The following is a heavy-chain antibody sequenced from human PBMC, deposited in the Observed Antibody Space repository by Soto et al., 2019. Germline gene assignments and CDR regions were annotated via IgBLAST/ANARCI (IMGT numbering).Heavy chain of an antibody. CDR3: ARVSPSAFSWFDP. D-gene: IGHD3-3*02. CDR2: INHSGST. Sequence: SETLSLTCAVYGGSFSGYYWSWIRQPPGKGLEWIGEINHSGSTNYNPSLKSRVTISVDTSKNQFSLKLSSVTAADTAVYYCARVSPSAFSWFDPWGQGTLVTVSS. J-gene: IGHJ5*02. CDR1: GGSFSGYY. V-gene: IGHV4-34*01.